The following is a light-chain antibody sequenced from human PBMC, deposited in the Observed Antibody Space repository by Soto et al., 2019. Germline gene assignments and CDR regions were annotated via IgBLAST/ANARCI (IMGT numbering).Light chain of an antibody. J-gene: IGKJ1*01. CDR2: KAS. V-gene: IGKV1-5*03. CDR1: QSISSW. CDR3: QQYNSYPRT. Sequence: DIQMTQSPSTLSASVGASVTITCRASQSISSWLAWYQQKPGKAPKLLIYKASSLESGVPSRFSGSGSGTEFTLTISSLQPDDFATYYCQQYNSYPRTFGQGTKVDIK.